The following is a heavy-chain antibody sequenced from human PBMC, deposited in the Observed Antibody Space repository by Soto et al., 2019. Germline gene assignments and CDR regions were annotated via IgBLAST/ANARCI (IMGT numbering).Heavy chain of an antibody. D-gene: IGHD2-21*01. CDR2: ISAYNGNT. Sequence: SVKVSCKSSGYTFISHSITWVRQAPGQGLEWMGRISAYNGNTNYAQKLQGRVTMTTDTSTSTAYMELRSLRSDDTAVYYCARGAFCGGAPGCRDMDVWGQGTTVTVSS. V-gene: IGHV1-18*01. J-gene: IGHJ6*02. CDR3: ARGAFCGGAPGCRDMDV. CDR1: GYTFISHS.